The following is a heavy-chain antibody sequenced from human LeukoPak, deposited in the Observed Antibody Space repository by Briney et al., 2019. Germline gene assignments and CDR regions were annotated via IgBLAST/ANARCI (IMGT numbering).Heavy chain of an antibody. CDR2: IRDKANSYTT. CDR3: ATVKVTGDYFDY. J-gene: IGHJ4*02. V-gene: IGHV3-72*01. CDR1: GFTFSDHY. D-gene: IGHD1-14*01. Sequence: GGSLRLSCAASGFTFSDHYMDWVRHAPGKGLELVGRIRDKANSYTTDYAASVKGRFTISRDDLKNSVYLQMNSLKTEDTAVYYCATVKVTGDYFDYWGQGTLVTVSS.